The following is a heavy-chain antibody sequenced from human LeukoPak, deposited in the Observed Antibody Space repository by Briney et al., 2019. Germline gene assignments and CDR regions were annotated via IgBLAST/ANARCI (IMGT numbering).Heavy chain of an antibody. V-gene: IGHV4-34*01. CDR2: INHSGST. CDR1: GGSFSGYY. Sequence: SETLSLTCAVYGGSFSGYYWSWIRQPPGRGLEWIGEINHSGSTNYNPSLKSRVTISVDTSKNQFSLKPSSVTAADTAVYYCARVFRGFSGYYKRPNHAFDIWGQGTMVTVSS. D-gene: IGHD3-22*01. CDR3: ARVFRGFSGYYKRPNHAFDI. J-gene: IGHJ3*02.